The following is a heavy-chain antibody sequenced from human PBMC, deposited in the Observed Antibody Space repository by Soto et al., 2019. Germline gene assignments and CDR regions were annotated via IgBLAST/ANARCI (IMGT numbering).Heavy chain of an antibody. CDR1: GFTLSRHT. J-gene: IGHJ3*02. Sequence: PGGSLRLSCAASGFTLSRHTMNWVRQAPGKGLEWVSFIGSRTSDIYYADSVKGRFTISRDNAKNSLYLDLTRLRAEDTAVYFCVVDYYDTSGYPNTCGMWVQGTMGTAS. D-gene: IGHD3-22*01. CDR2: IGSRTSDI. CDR3: VVDYYDTSGYPNTCGM. V-gene: IGHV3-21*01.